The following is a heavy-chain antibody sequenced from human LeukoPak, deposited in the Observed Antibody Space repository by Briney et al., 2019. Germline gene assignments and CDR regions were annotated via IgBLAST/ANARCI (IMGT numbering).Heavy chain of an antibody. CDR3: AKDGGNYDFWSGYFYYDS. Sequence: PGGSLRLSCAASGFTFSSYGMHWVRQAPGKGLEWVAVISYDGSNKHYADSVKGRFTISRDNSKNTLYLRMNSLRAEDTAVYYCAKDGGNYDFWSGYFYYDSWGQGTLVTVSS. V-gene: IGHV3-30*18. J-gene: IGHJ4*02. CDR2: ISYDGSNK. CDR1: GFTFSSYG. D-gene: IGHD3-3*01.